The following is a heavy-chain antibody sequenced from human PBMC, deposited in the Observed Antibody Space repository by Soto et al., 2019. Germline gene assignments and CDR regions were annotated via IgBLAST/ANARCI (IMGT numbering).Heavy chain of an antibody. CDR3: AITRLYDSIDYHRDGFDI. CDR1: GFTFSSYT. J-gene: IGHJ3*02. V-gene: IGHV3-23*01. Sequence: GGSLRLSCAASGFTFSSYTMNWVRQSPGKGLESVSGVSGSGASKYSADSVKGRFTISRDNSNNTLCLQMNSLRAEDTAVYYCAITRLYDSIDYHRDGFDIWGQGTMVTVSS. CDR2: VSGSGASK. D-gene: IGHD3-22*01.